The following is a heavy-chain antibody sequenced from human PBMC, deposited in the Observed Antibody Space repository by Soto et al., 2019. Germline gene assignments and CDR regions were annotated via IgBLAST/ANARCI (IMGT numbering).Heavy chain of an antibody. Sequence: EVQLLESGGGLVRPGGSLRLSCAASAFTFRNYAMNWVRQAPGKGLEWVSVISGSGGSASYADSVQGRFTISRANSKNTLYLQMNSLRAEDTAIYYCVREDSAWDSRGSFDFWGRGTMVTVS. CDR2: ISGSGGSA. J-gene: IGHJ3*01. D-gene: IGHD6-19*01. CDR1: AFTFRNYA. CDR3: VREDSAWDSRGSFDF. V-gene: IGHV3-23*01.